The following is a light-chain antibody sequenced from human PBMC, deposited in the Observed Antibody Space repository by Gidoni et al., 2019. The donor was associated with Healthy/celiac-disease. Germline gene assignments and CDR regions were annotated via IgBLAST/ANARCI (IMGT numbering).Light chain of an antibody. Sequence: QSALTQPASVSGSAGPSITTSCTGTSSDVGSYNLVSWYQQHPGKAPKLMMYEGSKRPSRVSNRFSGSKSGNTASLSISGLQAEDEADYYCCSHAGSSTWVFGGGTKLTVL. CDR3: CSHAGSSTWV. V-gene: IGLV2-23*01. CDR1: SSDVGSYNL. J-gene: IGLJ3*02. CDR2: EGS.